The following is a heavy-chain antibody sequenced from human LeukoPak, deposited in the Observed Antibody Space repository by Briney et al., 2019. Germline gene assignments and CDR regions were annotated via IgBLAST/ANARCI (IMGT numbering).Heavy chain of an antibody. D-gene: IGHD6-13*01. J-gene: IGHJ4*02. CDR1: GYTFTSYA. CDR3: ARVGRLKYSSSWYAGY. V-gene: IGHV7-4-1*02. CDR2: INTNTGNP. Sequence: ASVKVSCKASGYTFTSYAMNWVRQAPGQGLEWMGWINTNTGNPTYAQGFTGRFVFSLDTSVSTAYLQISSLKAEDTAVYYCARVGRLKYSSSWYAGYWGQGTLVTVSS.